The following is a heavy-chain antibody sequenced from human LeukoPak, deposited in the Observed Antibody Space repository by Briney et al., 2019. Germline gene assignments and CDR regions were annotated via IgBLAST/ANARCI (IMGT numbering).Heavy chain of an antibody. CDR2: INHSGST. V-gene: IGHV4-34*01. Sequence: SETLSLTCAVYGGSFSGCYWSWIRQPPGKGLEWIGEINHSGSTNYNPSLKSRVTISVDTSKNQFSLKLSSVTAADTAVYYCARGRYCSGGSCYEGWGQGTLVTVSS. CDR1: GGSFSGCY. D-gene: IGHD2-15*01. CDR3: ARGRYCSGGSCYEG. J-gene: IGHJ4*02.